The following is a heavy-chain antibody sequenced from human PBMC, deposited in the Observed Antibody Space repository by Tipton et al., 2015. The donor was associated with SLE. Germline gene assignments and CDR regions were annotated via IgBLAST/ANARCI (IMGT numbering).Heavy chain of an antibody. Sequence: SLRLSCAASGFTFSIYAMHWVRQAPGKGLEWVAVISYDGSNKYYPDSVKGRFTISRDNSKNTLYLQMNSLRVDDTALYYCARGVDYGTGSDFWGQGTMVTVSS. CDR2: ISYDGSNK. CDR1: GFTFSIYA. D-gene: IGHD4/OR15-4a*01. V-gene: IGHV3-30*04. CDR3: ARGVDYGTGSDF. J-gene: IGHJ3*01.